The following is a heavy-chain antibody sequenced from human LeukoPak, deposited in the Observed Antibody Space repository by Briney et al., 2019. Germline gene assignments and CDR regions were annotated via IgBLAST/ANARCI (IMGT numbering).Heavy chain of an antibody. V-gene: IGHV3-7*01. Sequence: GGSLRLSCAASGFTFSSHWMTWVRQASGKGLEWVANIKQDGSEKYYVDSVKGRFTISRDNAKNSLYLQMNSLRDEDTAVYYCTRDRGSGLWGQGTMVTVSS. CDR3: TRDRGSGL. J-gene: IGHJ3*01. CDR1: GFTFSSHW. CDR2: IKQDGSEK. D-gene: IGHD2-15*01.